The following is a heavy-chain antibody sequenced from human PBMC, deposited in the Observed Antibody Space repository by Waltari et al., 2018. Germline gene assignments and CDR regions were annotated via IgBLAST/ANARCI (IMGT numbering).Heavy chain of an antibody. CDR1: GDSVSRDRAA. J-gene: IGHJ5*01. V-gene: IGHV6-1*01. D-gene: IGHD1-26*01. CDR3: ARGYSGNYDS. CDR2: TYYRSKWYD. Sequence: QVQLQQSGPGLVQPSQTLPLTCAISGDSVSRDRAAWNWIRQSPSRGLEWLGRTYYRSKWYDDYAFSVKSRITINSDTSKNEFSLQLNSVTPEDTAVYYCARGYSGNYDSWGQGTLVTVSS.